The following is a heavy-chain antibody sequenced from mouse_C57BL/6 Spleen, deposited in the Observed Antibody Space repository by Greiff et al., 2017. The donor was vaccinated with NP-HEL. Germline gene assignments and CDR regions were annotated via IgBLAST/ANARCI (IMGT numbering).Heavy chain of an antibody. CDR2: IYPRSGNT. J-gene: IGHJ3*01. Sequence: QVQLKQSGAELARPGASVKLSCKASGSTFTSYGISWVKQRTGPGLEWIGEIYPRSGNTYYNEKFKGKATLTADKSSRTAYMERRSLTSEDSAVYFCSYYGSSYVAWFAYWGQGTLVTVSA. V-gene: IGHV1-81*01. CDR3: SYYGSSYVAWFAY. CDR1: GSTFTSYG. D-gene: IGHD1-1*01.